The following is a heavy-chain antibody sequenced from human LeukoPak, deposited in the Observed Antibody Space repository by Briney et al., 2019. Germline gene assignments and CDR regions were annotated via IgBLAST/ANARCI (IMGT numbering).Heavy chain of an antibody. V-gene: IGHV1-8*01. CDR1: GYTFTSYD. CDR3: ARGPTYYDILTGYYPYYYGMDV. Sequence: ASVKVSCKASGYTFTSYDINWVRQATGQGLEWMGWMNPNSGNTGYAQKFQGRVTMTRNTSISTAYMELSSLRSEDTAVYYCARGPTYYDILTGYYPYYYGMDVWGQGTTVTVSS. CDR2: MNPNSGNT. J-gene: IGHJ6*02. D-gene: IGHD3-9*01.